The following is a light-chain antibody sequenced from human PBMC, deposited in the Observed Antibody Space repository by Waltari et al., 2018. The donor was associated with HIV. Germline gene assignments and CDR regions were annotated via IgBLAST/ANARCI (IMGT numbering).Light chain of an antibody. Sequence: PGERATLSCRANQNVSNDYLACYQQRLGPAPRLLIYCASSRATGITDRFSGSGSGTDFTLTISRLEPEDFAVYYCQQYDSSPGTFGGGTKVEIK. CDR3: QQYDSSPGT. CDR2: CAS. V-gene: IGKV3-20*01. CDR1: QNVSNDY. J-gene: IGKJ4*01.